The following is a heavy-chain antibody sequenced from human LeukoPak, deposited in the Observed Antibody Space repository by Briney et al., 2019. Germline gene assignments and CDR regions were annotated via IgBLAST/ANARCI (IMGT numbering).Heavy chain of an antibody. D-gene: IGHD3-10*01. Sequence: ASVKVSCKASGYTFTGYYMHWVRQAPGQGLEWMGGINPNSGGTNYAQKFQGRVTMTRDTSISTAYMELSRLRSDDAAVYYCARDSSGYYGSGSQRPFDPWGQGTLVTVSS. CDR1: GYTFTGYY. J-gene: IGHJ5*02. V-gene: IGHV1-2*02. CDR3: ARDSSGYYGSGSQRPFDP. CDR2: INPNSGGT.